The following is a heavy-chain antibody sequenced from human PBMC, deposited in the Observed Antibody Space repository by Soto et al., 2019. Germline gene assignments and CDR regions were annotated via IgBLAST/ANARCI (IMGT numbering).Heavy chain of an antibody. J-gene: IGHJ3*02. V-gene: IGHV3-30*18. CDR1: GFTFSSYG. D-gene: IGHD4-17*01. Sequence: PVGSLRLSCAASGFTFSSYGMHWVRQAPGKGLEWVAVISYDGSNKYYADSVKGRFTISRDNSKNTLYLQMNSLRAEDTAVYYCAKIPLTTVVTPSAFDIWGQGTMVTVSS. CDR2: ISYDGSNK. CDR3: AKIPLTTVVTPSAFDI.